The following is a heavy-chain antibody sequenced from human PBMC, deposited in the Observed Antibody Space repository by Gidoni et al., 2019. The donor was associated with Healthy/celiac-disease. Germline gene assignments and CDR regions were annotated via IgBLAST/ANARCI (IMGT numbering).Heavy chain of an antibody. CDR1: VFTYSDYC. Sequence: QVQLVESGGGLVKPGGSLRLSCAASVFTYSDYCMSWIRPAPGKGLEWVSYISSRSSYTNYADSVKGRFTISRDNAKNSLYLQMNSLRAEDTAVYYCARTGGDYGGNGALRETDYWGQGTLVTVSS. CDR2: ISSRSSYT. V-gene: IGHV3-11*06. D-gene: IGHD4-17*01. CDR3: ARTGGDYGGNGALRETDY. J-gene: IGHJ4*02.